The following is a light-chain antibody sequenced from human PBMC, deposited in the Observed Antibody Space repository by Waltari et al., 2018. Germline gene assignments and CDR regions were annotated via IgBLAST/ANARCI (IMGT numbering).Light chain of an antibody. J-gene: IGKJ1*01. Sequence: EIVMTQSPATLHVSPGERATLSCRASQSVSSNLAWYQQKPGQAPRLLIYGASTRATGITARFSGSGSGTEFTLTISSLQSEDFAVYYCQQYNNWPRTFGQGTKVEIK. CDR3: QQYNNWPRT. V-gene: IGKV3-15*01. CDR2: GAS. CDR1: QSVSSN.